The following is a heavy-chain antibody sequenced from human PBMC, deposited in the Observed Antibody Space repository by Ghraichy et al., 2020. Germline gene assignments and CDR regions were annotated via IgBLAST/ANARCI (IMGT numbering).Heavy chain of an antibody. CDR3: DWFQRLIIAAGNYGRDV. CDR2: IDWDDEK. V-gene: IGHV2-70*12. D-gene: IGHD6-13*01. Sequence: SGPTLVKPTQTLTLTCTFSGFSLSTNGMCVSWIRQPPGKALEWLALIDWDDEKYYSTSLKTRLTISKDSSKNQVVLTMTNMDPVDTATYYCDWFQRLIIAAGNYGRDVWGQETTVTVTS. CDR1: GFSLSTNGMC. J-gene: IGHJ6*02.